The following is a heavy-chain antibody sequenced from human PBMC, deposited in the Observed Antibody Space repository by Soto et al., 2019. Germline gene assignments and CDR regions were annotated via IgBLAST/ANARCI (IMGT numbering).Heavy chain of an antibody. CDR3: ARLYSGYYYVSTDY. CDR2: INHSGST. J-gene: IGHJ4*02. D-gene: IGHD3-22*01. V-gene: IGHV4-34*01. CDR1: GGSFSGYY. Sequence: QVQLQQWGAGLLKPSETLSLTCAVYGGSFSGYYWSWIRQPPGKGLEWIGEINHSGSTNYNPSLKSRVTISVDTSKTQFSLKLSSVTAADTAVYYCARLYSGYYYVSTDYWGQGTLVTVSS.